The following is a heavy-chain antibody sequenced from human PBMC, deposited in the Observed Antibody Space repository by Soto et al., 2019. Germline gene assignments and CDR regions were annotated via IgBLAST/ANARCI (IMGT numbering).Heavy chain of an antibody. CDR2: IYYSGST. CDR1: GGSISSYY. Sequence: GESSETLSLTCTVSGGSISSYYWSWIRQPPGQGLEWIGYIYYSGSTNYDPSLKSRVTISVDTSKNQFSLKLSSVTAADTAVYYCARAKAPLYSSSWYWFDPWGQGTLVTVSS. J-gene: IGHJ5*02. D-gene: IGHD6-13*01. CDR3: ARAKAPLYSSSWYWFDP. V-gene: IGHV4-59*08.